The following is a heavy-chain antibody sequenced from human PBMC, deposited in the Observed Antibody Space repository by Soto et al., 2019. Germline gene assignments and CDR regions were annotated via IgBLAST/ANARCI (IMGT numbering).Heavy chain of an antibody. CDR3: ARRYGGTFDY. Sequence: SETLSLTCTASGGSISSGFYYWSWMRQHPGKGLEWIGYIYYSGSTYYNPSLKSRVTISVDTSNNQFSLKLSSVTAADTAVYYCARRYGGTFDYWGQGTLVTVSS. J-gene: IGHJ4*02. V-gene: IGHV4-31*03. CDR1: GGSISSGFYY. D-gene: IGHD2-15*01. CDR2: IYYSGST.